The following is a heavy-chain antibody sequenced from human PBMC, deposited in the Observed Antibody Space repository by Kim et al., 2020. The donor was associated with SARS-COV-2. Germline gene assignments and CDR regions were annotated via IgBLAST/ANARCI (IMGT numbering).Heavy chain of an antibody. V-gene: IGHV3-9*01. CDR2: ISWNSGSI. CDR3: AKGNTGDIAEVPDY. D-gene: IGHD2-8*02. CDR1: GFTFDDYA. Sequence: GGSLRLSCAASGFTFDDYAMHWVRQAPGKGLEWVSGISWNSGSIGYADSVKGRFTISRDNAKNSLYLQMNSLRAEDTALYYCAKGNTGDIAEVPDYWGQGTLVTVSS. J-gene: IGHJ4*02.